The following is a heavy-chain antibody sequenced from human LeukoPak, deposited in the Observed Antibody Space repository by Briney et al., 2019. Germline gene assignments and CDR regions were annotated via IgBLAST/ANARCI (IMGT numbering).Heavy chain of an antibody. J-gene: IGHJ6*03. Sequence: PSETLSLTCAVSGGSISSSNWWSWVRQPPGKGLEWIGEIYHSGSTNYNPSLKSRVTISVDKSKNQFSLKLSSVTAADTAVYYCARDVSLRSPDPHYRTKDYYYYYMDVWGKGTTVTVSS. CDR2: IYHSGST. V-gene: IGHV4-4*02. CDR3: ARDVSLRSPDPHYRTKDYYYYYMDV. CDR1: GGSISSSNW. D-gene: IGHD4-17*01.